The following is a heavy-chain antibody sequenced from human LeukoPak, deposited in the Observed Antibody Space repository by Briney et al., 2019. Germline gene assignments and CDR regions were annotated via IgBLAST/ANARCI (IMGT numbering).Heavy chain of an antibody. CDR1: GGSISSYY. CDR3: ARARYYDFWSGPMRDYYYYYYMDV. CDR2: IYTSGST. D-gene: IGHD3-3*01. V-gene: IGHV4-4*07. Sequence: SETLSLTCTVSGGSISSYYWSWIRQPAGKGLEWIGRIYTSGSTNYNPSLKSRVTMSVDTSKNQFSLKLSSVTAADTAVYYCARARYYDFWSGPMRDYYYYYYMDVWGKGTTVTVSS. J-gene: IGHJ6*03.